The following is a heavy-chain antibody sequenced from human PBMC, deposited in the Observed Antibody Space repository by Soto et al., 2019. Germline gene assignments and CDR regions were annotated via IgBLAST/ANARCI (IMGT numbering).Heavy chain of an antibody. CDR1: GGSFSGYY. Sequence: SETLSLTCAVYGGSFSGYYWSWIRQPPGKGLEWIGEINHSGSTNYNPSLKSRVTISVDTSKNQFSLKLSSVTAADTAVYYCARGDGTVVVPAARLYFDYWGQGTMGSVSA. V-gene: IGHV4-34*01. D-gene: IGHD2-2*01. CDR2: INHSGST. CDR3: ARGDGTVVVPAARLYFDY. J-gene: IGHJ4*02.